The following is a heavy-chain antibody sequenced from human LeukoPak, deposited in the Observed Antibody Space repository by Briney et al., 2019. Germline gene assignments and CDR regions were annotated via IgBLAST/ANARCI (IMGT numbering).Heavy chain of an antibody. CDR2: INPNSGGT. J-gene: IGHJ4*02. Sequence: ASVKVSCKASGYLFTGYYMHWVRQAPGQGLEWMGWINPNSGGTNYAQKFQGRVTMTRDTSLSTAYMDLSRLKSDDTAVYYCARGALWDDYSKWSVDYWGQGTLVTVSS. V-gene: IGHV1-2*02. D-gene: IGHD4-11*01. CDR1: GYLFTGYY. CDR3: ARGALWDDYSKWSVDY.